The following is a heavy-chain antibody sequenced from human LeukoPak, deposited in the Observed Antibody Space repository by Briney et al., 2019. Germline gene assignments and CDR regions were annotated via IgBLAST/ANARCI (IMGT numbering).Heavy chain of an antibody. CDR2: INPSGGTT. J-gene: IGHJ4*02. Sequence: GASVKVSCKASGYTFTSYHMHWVRQAPGQGLEWMGIINPSGGTTSYTQEFQGRVTMTRDMSTSTVYMELSSLRSEDTAVYYCARASYYYDSSDLDYWGQGTLVTVSS. CDR3: ARASYYYDSSDLDY. CDR1: GYTFTSYH. V-gene: IGHV1-46*01. D-gene: IGHD3-22*01.